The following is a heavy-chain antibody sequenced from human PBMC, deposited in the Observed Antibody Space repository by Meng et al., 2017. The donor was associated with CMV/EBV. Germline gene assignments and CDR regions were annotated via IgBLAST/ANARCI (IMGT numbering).Heavy chain of an antibody. J-gene: IGHJ4*02. D-gene: IGHD1-26*01. V-gene: IGHV3-15*01. CDR2: IKSKTDGGTT. Sequence: GESLKISCAASGFTFSSAWMSWVRQAPGKGLEWVGRIKSKTDGGTTDYAAPVKGRFTISRDDSKNTLYLQMNSLKTEDRAVYYCTTGLGWFDYWGQGTLVTVSS. CDR3: TTGLGWFDY. CDR1: GFTFSSAW.